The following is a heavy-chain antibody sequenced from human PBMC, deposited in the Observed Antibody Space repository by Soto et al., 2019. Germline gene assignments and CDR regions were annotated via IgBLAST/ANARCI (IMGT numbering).Heavy chain of an antibody. V-gene: IGHV3-23*01. D-gene: IGHD3-22*01. CDR2: ISGSGGST. CDR3: AKDHWITMIVVVITRGGFDY. CDR1: GFTFSSYA. J-gene: IGHJ4*02. Sequence: EVQLLESGGGLVQPGGSLRLSCAASGFTFSSYAMSWVRQAPGKGLEWVSAISGSGGSTYYADSVKGRFTISRDNSKNTLYLQMNSLRAEDTAVYYCAKDHWITMIVVVITRGGFDYWGQGTLVTVSS.